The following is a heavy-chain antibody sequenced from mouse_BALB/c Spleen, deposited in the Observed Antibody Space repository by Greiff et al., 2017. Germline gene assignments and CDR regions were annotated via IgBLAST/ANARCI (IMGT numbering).Heavy chain of an antibody. CDR2: ILPGSGST. J-gene: IGHJ2*01. CDR3: ARWLLRKGFDY. D-gene: IGHD2-3*01. CDR1: GYTFSSYW. Sequence: VKLVESGAELMKPGASVKISCKATGYTFSSYWIEWVKQRPGHGLEWIGEILPGSGSTNYNEKFKGKATFTADTSSNTAYMQLSSLTSEDSAVYYCARWLLRKGFDYWGQGTTLTVSS. V-gene: IGHV1-9*01.